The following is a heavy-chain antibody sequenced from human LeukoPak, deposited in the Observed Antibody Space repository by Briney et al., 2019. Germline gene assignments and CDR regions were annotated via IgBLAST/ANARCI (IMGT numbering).Heavy chain of an antibody. CDR2: IRGKENSFAT. CDR3: TRHELGEPGDY. V-gene: IGHV3-73*01. D-gene: IGHD1-26*01. CDR1: GFIFSDSA. J-gene: IGHJ4*02. Sequence: GGSLRLSCAASGFIFSDSAIHWVRQASGKGLEWVGRIRGKENSFATAYGASVQGRFTIFRDESKNTAYLQMNSLKIEDTALYYCTRHELGEPGDYWGQGTLVTVSS.